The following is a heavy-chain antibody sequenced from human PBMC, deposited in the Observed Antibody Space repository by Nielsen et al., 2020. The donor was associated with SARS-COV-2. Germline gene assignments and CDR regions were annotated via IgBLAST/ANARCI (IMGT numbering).Heavy chain of an antibody. CDR2: ISGSGGST. Sequence: GESLKISCVASGFTFNSYAMSWVRQAPGKGLEWVSAISGSGGSTYYADSVKGRFTISRDNSKNTLYLQMNSLRAEDTAVYYCALLAVAGRVSYYGMDVWGQGTTVTVSS. CDR1: GFTFNSYA. V-gene: IGHV3-23*01. D-gene: IGHD6-19*01. CDR3: ALLAVAGRVSYYGMDV. J-gene: IGHJ6*02.